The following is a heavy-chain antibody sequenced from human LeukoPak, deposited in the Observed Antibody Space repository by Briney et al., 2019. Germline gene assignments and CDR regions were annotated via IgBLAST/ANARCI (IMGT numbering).Heavy chain of an antibody. J-gene: IGHJ3*02. V-gene: IGHV1-69*04. Sequence: ASVKVSCKASGGTFSNHAISWVRQAPGQGLQWMGRIIPILDIANYAQKFQGRVTFTADKSSSTAFMELNSLRSEDTAMYFCARDPYSSSQWPALDIWGQGTMVTVSS. CDR2: IIPILDIA. D-gene: IGHD6-13*01. CDR1: GGTFSNHA. CDR3: ARDPYSSSQWPALDI.